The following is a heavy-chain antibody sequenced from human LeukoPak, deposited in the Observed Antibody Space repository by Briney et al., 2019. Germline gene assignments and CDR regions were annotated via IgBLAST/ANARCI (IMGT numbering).Heavy chain of an antibody. J-gene: IGHJ4*02. Sequence: GGSLRLSRAASGFTFSTYWMHWVRQAPGKGLVWASQINTDGNSTTYADSVKGRFTVSRDNAKNTLYLQMNSLRAADTAVYYCARELASGDWGQGTLVTVSS. CDR1: GFTFSTYW. V-gene: IGHV3-74*01. CDR3: ARELASGD. D-gene: IGHD6-13*01. CDR2: INTDGNST.